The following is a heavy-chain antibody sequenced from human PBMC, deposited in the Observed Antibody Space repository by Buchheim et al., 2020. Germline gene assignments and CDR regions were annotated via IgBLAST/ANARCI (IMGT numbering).Heavy chain of an antibody. J-gene: IGHJ4*02. V-gene: IGHV3-23*01. CDR2: SAGTGGAG. CDR3: ARSRLLDY. Sequence: EVQLLESGGGLVQPGEPLRLSCEASGFTFVNVAMHWFRQAPGKGLEWVSSAGTGGAGFYAESVKGRFSVSRDNSRNNLYLHMTSLRAEDTAIYYCARSRLLDYWSQGT. D-gene: IGHD3-10*01. CDR1: GFTFVNVA.